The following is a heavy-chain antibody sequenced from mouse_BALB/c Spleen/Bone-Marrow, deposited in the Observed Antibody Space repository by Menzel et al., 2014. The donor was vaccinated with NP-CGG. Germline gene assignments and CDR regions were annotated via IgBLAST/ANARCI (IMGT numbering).Heavy chain of an antibody. CDR1: GFDFSRYW. CDR2: LNPDSSTI. D-gene: IGHD1-2*01. V-gene: IGHV4-1*02. J-gene: IGHJ3*01. Sequence: EVHLVESGGGLVQPGGSLKLSCAASGFDFSRYWMSWVRQAPGKGLEWIGELNPDSSTINYTPSRKDKFIISRDNAKNTLYLQMSKVRSEDTALYYCARLPYYGRFAYWGQGTLVTVSA. CDR3: ARLPYYGRFAY.